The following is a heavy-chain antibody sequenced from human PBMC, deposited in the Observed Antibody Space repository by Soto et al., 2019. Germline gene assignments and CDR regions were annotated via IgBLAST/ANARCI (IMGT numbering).Heavy chain of an antibody. CDR3: ARRSGGNSCDP. CDR1: GGTFSSYA. V-gene: IGHV1-69*13. D-gene: IGHD2-21*02. J-gene: IGHJ5*02. CDR2: IIPIFGTA. Sequence: ASVKVSCKASGGTFSSYAISWVRQAPGQGLEWMGGIIPIFGTANYAQKFQGRVTITADESTSTAYLEQSSLRSEDTAVYYCARRSGGNSCDPWGQGTRVTVAS.